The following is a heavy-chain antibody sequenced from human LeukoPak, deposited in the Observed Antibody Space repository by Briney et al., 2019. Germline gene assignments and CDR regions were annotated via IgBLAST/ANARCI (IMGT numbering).Heavy chain of an antibody. CDR1: GXSISNYY. V-gene: IGHV4-59*01. J-gene: IGHJ4*02. CDR2: IYDSGST. CDR3: ARDPSWTAGYFDY. D-gene: IGHD2-2*01. Sequence: SETLSLTCTVSGXSISNYYWSWIRQPPGKGLEWIGYIYDSGSTNYNPSLKSRVTISVDTSKNQFSLKLSSVTAADTAVYYCARDPSWTAGYFDYWGQGTLVTVSS.